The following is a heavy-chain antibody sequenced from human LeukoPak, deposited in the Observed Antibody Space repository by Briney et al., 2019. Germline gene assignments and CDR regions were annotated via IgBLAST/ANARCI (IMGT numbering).Heavy chain of an antibody. J-gene: IGHJ4*02. CDR2: IYSGGST. D-gene: IGHD4-17*01. V-gene: IGHV3-53*01. Sequence: GGSLRLSCAASGFTVSSNYMSWVRQAPGKGLEWVSVIYSGGSTYYADSVKGRFTISRDSSKNTLYLQMNSLRAEDTAVYYCATGNRHDYGDYFDYWGQGTLVTVSS. CDR1: GFTVSSNY. CDR3: ATGNRHDYGDYFDY.